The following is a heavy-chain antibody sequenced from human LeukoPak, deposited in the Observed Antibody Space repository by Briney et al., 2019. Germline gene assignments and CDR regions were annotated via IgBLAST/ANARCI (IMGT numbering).Heavy chain of an antibody. V-gene: IGHV3-74*01. D-gene: IGHD2-2*01. Sequence: PGGSLRLSCAASGFTFSSFAMHWVRQAPGKGLVWVSRINTDLSSTSYADSVKGRFTISRDNAKNTVYLQMNSLRVEDTAVYYCARESYCSSGICYGIHVWGPGTTVSVSS. CDR3: ARESYCSSGICYGIHV. CDR1: GFTFSSFA. CDR2: INTDLSST. J-gene: IGHJ6*02.